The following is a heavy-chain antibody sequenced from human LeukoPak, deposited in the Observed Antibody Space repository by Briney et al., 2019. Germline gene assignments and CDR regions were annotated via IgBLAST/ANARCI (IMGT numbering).Heavy chain of an antibody. D-gene: IGHD3-3*01. Sequence: ASVKVSCKASGYTFTGYYMHWVRQAPRQGLEWMGWINPNSGGTNYAQKFQGRVTMTRDTSICTAYMELSRLRSDDTAVYYCARGSGIGDFWSGYYNYWGQGTLVTVSS. J-gene: IGHJ4*02. CDR2: INPNSGGT. CDR3: ARGSGIGDFWSGYYNY. V-gene: IGHV1-2*02. CDR1: GYTFTGYY.